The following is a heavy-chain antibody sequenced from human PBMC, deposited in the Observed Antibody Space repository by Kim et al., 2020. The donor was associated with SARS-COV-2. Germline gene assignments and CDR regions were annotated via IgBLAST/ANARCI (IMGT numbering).Heavy chain of an antibody. CDR2: IYYSGST. Sequence: SETLSLTCTVSGGSISSYYWSWIRQPPGKGLEWIGYIYYSGSTNYNPSLKSRVTISVDTSKNQFSLKLSSVTAADTAVYYCARVRGDISWGQGTLVTVSS. CDR3: ARVRGDIS. CDR1: GGSISSYY. V-gene: IGHV4-59*13. D-gene: IGHD3-10*01. J-gene: IGHJ4*02.